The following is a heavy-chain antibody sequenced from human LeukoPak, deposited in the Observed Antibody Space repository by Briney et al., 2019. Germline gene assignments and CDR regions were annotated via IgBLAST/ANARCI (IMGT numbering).Heavy chain of an antibody. J-gene: IGHJ3*02. CDR3: AKGLHSGSYLDALDI. CDR1: GFTFSTYA. V-gene: IGHV3-30*02. D-gene: IGHD1-26*01. Sequence: GRSLRLSCAASGFTFSTYAMHWVRQAPGKGLEWIALIRSDGGNKYYTDSVKGRFTISRDNSKNTLYLQMNGLRVEDTAVYYCAKGLHSGSYLDALDIWGQGTMVTVFS. CDR2: IRSDGGNK.